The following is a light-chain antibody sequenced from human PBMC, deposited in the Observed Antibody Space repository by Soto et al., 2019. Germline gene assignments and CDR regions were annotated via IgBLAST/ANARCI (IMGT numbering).Light chain of an antibody. CDR3: SSYTSISTYV. CDR2: DVT. V-gene: IGLV2-14*01. Sequence: QSALTQPASVSGSPGQLITISCTGTSSDVGGYNFVSWYQQHPDKAPKLMIYDVTNRPSGVSNRFSGSKSGNTASLTISGLQAEDDADYYCSSYTSISTYVFGTGTNVNVL. CDR1: SSDVGGYNF. J-gene: IGLJ1*01.